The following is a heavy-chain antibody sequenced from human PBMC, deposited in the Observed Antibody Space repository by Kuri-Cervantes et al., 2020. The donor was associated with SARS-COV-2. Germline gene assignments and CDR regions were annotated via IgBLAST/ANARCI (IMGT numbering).Heavy chain of an antibody. CDR1: GGSVSDRNSY. D-gene: IGHD3-3*01. J-gene: IGHJ4*02. Sequence: ESLKISCTVSGGSVSDRNSYWTRIRQSPGKGLEWIGYIYHTGSPTYSPSLKSRVTISLDKPKNQFSLRLTSVTAADTAVYYCARSPYDFWSGSWGWGQGTLVTVSS. CDR2: IYHTGSP. CDR3: ARSPYDFWSGSWG. V-gene: IGHV4-61*01.